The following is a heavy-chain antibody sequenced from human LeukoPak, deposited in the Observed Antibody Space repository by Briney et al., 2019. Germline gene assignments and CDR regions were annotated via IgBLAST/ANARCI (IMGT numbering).Heavy chain of an antibody. CDR1: GFTFSSYA. J-gene: IGHJ4*02. V-gene: IGHV3-30-3*01. Sequence: GGSLRLSCAASGFTFSSYAMHWVRQAPGKGLEWVAVISYDGSNKYYADSVKGRFTISRDNSKNTLYLQMNSLRAEDTAVYYCARGRIKPSIVHIQFDYWGQGTLVTVSS. D-gene: IGHD1-26*01. CDR3: ARGRIKPSIVHIQFDY. CDR2: ISYDGSNK.